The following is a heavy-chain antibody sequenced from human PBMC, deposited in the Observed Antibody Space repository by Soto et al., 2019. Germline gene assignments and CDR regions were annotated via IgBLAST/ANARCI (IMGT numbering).Heavy chain of an antibody. CDR1: GFTFSDYY. CDR2: ISSSGSTI. J-gene: IGHJ3*02. D-gene: IGHD3-22*01. V-gene: IGHV3-11*01. Sequence: LSCAASGFTFSDYYMSWIRQAPGKGLEWVSYISSSGSTIYYADSVKGRFTISRDNAKNSLYLQMNSLRAEDTAVYYCARGDYYDSSGFSLHAFDIWGQGTMVTVSS. CDR3: ARGDYYDSSGFSLHAFDI.